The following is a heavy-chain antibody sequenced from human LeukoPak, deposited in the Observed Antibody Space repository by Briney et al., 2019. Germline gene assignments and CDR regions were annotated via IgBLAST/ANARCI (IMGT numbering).Heavy chain of an antibody. Sequence: GGSLRVSCAASGFTLSTYLMSWVRQAPGKGLEWVANIKQDGSEKNYVDSVKGRFTISRDNAKNSLYLQMNSLRAEDTAVYYCARSRYLDYWGQGTLVTVFS. V-gene: IGHV3-7*01. CDR3: ARSRYLDY. J-gene: IGHJ4*02. CDR2: IKQDGSEK. CDR1: GFTLSTYL.